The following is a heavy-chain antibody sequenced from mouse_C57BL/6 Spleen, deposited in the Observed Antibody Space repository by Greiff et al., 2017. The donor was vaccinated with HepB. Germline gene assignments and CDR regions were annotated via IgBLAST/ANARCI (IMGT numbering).Heavy chain of an antibody. CDR2: IYPGDGDT. CDR1: GYAFSSYW. Sequence: VQLKQSGAELVKPGASVKISCKASGYAFSSYWMNWVKQRPGKGLEWIGQIYPGDGDTNYNGKFKGKATLTADKSSSTAYMQLSSLTSEDSAVYFCARENYYGSSSSFAYWGQGTLVTVSA. V-gene: IGHV1-80*01. J-gene: IGHJ3*01. D-gene: IGHD1-1*01. CDR3: ARENYYGSSSSFAY.